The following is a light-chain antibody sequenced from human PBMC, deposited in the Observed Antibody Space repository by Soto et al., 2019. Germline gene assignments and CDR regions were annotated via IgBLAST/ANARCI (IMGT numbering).Light chain of an antibody. CDR1: SSNIRSNT. J-gene: IGLJ1*01. Sequence: QSVLTQPPSAYGTPGQRVTISCSGSSSNIRSNTVNWYQQLPGTAPKLLIYSNNQRPSGVPDRFSASKSGTSPSLAIRGLQSEDEADYYCAAWDDSMNGDVFGTGTKGTVL. CDR2: SNN. V-gene: IGLV1-44*01. CDR3: AAWDDSMNGDV.